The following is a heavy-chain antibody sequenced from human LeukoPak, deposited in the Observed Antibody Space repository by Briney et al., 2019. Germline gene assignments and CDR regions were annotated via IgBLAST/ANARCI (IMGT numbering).Heavy chain of an antibody. CDR2: IYHSGST. CDR3: ARGDSNRLGRGFDY. J-gene: IGHJ4*02. D-gene: IGHD3-9*01. CDR1: GGSISSGGYS. Sequence: SQTLSLTCAVSGGSISSGGYSWSWIRQPPGKGLEWIGYIYHSGSTYYNPSLKSRVTISVDRSKNQFSLKLSSVTAADTAVYYCARGDSNRLGRGFDYWGQGTLVTVSS. V-gene: IGHV4-30-2*01.